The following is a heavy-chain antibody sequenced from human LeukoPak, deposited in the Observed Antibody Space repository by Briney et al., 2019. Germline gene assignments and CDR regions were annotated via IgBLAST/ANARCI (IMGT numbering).Heavy chain of an antibody. CDR3: ACHGTYGSGSYYNSLFLGY. V-gene: IGHV1-46*01. Sequence: GASVKVSCKASGYTFTSYYMHWVRQAPGQGLEWMGIIKPSGGSTSYVQKFQGRVTMTRDTSTSTVYMELSSLRSEDTAVYYCACHGTYGSGSYYNSLFLGYWGQGTLVTVSS. CDR1: GYTFTSYY. J-gene: IGHJ4*02. CDR2: IKPSGGST. D-gene: IGHD3-10*01.